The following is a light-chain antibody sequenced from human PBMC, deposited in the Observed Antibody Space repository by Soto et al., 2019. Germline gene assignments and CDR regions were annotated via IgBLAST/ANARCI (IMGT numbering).Light chain of an antibody. CDR2: GAS. J-gene: IGKJ1*01. CDR1: QSVSSSY. Sequence: EIVLTQSPGTLSLSPGERATLSCRASQSVSSSYVAWYQQKPGQAPRILIYGASSRATGIPDRFSGSGSGTDFTFTISRPKPEDFAVDYWQHYGSSPWTFGQGTKVEIK. V-gene: IGKV3-20*01. CDR3: QHYGSSPWT.